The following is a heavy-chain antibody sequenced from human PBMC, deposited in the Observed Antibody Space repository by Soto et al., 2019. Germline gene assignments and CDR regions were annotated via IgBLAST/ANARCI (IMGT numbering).Heavy chain of an antibody. J-gene: IGHJ6*02. CDR1: GGSFSGYY. Sequence: PSEALSLTCAGYGGSFSGYYWSGIRQPPGKGLEWIGEINHSGSTNYNPSLKSRVTISVDTSKNQFSLKLSSVTAADTAVYYCARVVGAVDYYYGMDVWGRGTTVTVSS. V-gene: IGHV4-34*01. CDR3: ARVVGAVDYYYGMDV. D-gene: IGHD6-19*01. CDR2: INHSGST.